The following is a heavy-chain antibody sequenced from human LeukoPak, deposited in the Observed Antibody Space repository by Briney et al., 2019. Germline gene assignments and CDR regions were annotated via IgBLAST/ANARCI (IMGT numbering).Heavy chain of an antibody. CDR1: GYSFTAFY. J-gene: IGHJ4*02. Sequence: EASVKVSCKTSGYSFTAFYIHWVRQAPGQGLEWMGWIHPRRGDTNYAQEFQGRVTMTRDTSISTAYLDLSSLRSDDTAVYYCARDGDYGTGSYYRGCIDSWGQGTPVTASP. D-gene: IGHD3-10*01. CDR3: ARDGDYGTGSYYRGCIDS. V-gene: IGHV1-2*02. CDR2: IHPRRGDT.